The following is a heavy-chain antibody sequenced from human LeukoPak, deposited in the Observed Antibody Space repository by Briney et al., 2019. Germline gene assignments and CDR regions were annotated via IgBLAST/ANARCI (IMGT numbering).Heavy chain of an antibody. V-gene: IGHV4-4*09. CDR3: ARRGHYTFPY. J-gene: IGHJ4*02. CDR1: GGSISSYY. Sequence: PSETLSLTCTVSGGSISSYYWSWIRQPPGKGLEWIGYIYTSGSTNYNPSLKSRVTISVDTSKNQFSLKLTSVTAADTAVYFCARRGHYTFPYWGQGDLVTVSS. CDR2: IYTSGST. D-gene: IGHD3-10*01.